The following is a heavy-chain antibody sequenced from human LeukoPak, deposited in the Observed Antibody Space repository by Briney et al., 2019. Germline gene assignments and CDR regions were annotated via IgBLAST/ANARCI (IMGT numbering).Heavy chain of an antibody. V-gene: IGHV3-48*01. CDR2: ISSRSGTI. J-gene: IGHJ4*02. CDR1: GFIFSSYS. D-gene: IGHD5-18*01. CDR3: ARRIDTAMVIDY. Sequence: PGGSLRLSCAASGFIFSSYSMDWVRQAPGKGLEWVSYISSRSGTIYYADSVKGRFTISRDNAKNSLYLQMNSLRAEDTAVYYCARRIDTAMVIDYWGQGALVTVSP.